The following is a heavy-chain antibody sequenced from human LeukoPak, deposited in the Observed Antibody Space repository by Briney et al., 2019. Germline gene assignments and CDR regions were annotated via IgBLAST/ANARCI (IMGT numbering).Heavy chain of an antibody. CDR2: ISYDGSNK. CDR3: AKDHRGYSGYEFDY. CDR1: GFTFSSYG. V-gene: IGHV3-30*18. D-gene: IGHD5-12*01. J-gene: IGHJ4*02. Sequence: GGSLRLSCAASGFTFSSYGMHWVRQAPGKGLEWVAVISYDGSNKYYADSVKGRFTISRDNSKNTLYLQMNSLRAEDTAEYYCAKDHRGYSGYEFDYWGQGTLVTVSS.